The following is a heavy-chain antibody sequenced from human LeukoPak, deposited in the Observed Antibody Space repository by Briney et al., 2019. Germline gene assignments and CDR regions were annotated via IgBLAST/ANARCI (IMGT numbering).Heavy chain of an antibody. Sequence: ASVKVSCKASGYTFTSYDINWVRQATGQGLEWMGWMNPNSGNTGYAQKFQGRVTITRNTSISTAYMELGSLRSEDTAVYYCARGPLGSRWWYAFDIWGQGTMVTVSS. J-gene: IGHJ3*02. CDR2: MNPNSGNT. CDR1: GYTFTSYD. V-gene: IGHV1-8*03. D-gene: IGHD2-15*01. CDR3: ARGPLGSRWWYAFDI.